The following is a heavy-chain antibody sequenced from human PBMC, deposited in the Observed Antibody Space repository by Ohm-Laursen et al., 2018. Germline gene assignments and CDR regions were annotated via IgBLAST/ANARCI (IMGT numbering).Heavy chain of an antibody. V-gene: IGHV4-59*01. CDR1: GGSINSYY. CDR3: ARDFKLWGSSGL. Sequence: SETLSLTCTVSGGSINSYYWSWIRQPPGKGLEWIGYIDYSGSTSYNPSLNSRVTISLDTSTYQFSLQLNSVTAADTAVYYCARDFKLWGSSGLWGRGTLVTVSS. J-gene: IGHJ2*01. D-gene: IGHD4/OR15-4a*01. CDR2: IDYSGST.